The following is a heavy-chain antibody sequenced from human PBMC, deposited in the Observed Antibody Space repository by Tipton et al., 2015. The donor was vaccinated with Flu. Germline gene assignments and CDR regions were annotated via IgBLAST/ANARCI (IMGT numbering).Heavy chain of an antibody. CDR2: TSNTGST. CDR3: ARRGYGSYAPIDY. D-gene: IGHD3-10*01. V-gene: IGHV4-31*03. J-gene: IGHJ4*02. Sequence: TLSLTCTVSGGSISTGDYYWIWIRQHPGEGLEWIVYTSNTGSTFYNPPLKSRVTTSLDTSKNQFSLKVSSVTAADTAVYYTARRGYGSYAPIDYWGQGTLVSVSS. CDR1: GGSISTGDYY.